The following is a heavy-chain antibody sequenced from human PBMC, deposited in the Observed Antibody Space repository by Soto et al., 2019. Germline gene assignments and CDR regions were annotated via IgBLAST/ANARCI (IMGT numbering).Heavy chain of an antibody. D-gene: IGHD3-16*01. CDR2: ITGTSAFT. CDR1: GFFFSDFQ. V-gene: IGHV3-21*01. Sequence: LRLSCAASGFFFSDFQFNLVRQAPGGGLEWLSSITGTSAFTEYAESIEGRFTISRDNPNKLLFLHMDNLRPEDTAVYYCARDNLAFQGAFDLWGQGTLVTVSS. CDR3: ARDNLAFQGAFDL. J-gene: IGHJ4*02.